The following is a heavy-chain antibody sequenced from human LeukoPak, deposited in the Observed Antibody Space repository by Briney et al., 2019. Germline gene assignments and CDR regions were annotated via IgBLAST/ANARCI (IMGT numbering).Heavy chain of an antibody. V-gene: IGHV4-61*01. CDR3: ARGAAGYSYG. CDR1: GYSVSSGSYY. J-gene: IGHJ4*02. D-gene: IGHD5-18*01. Sequence: PSETLSLTCTVSGYSVSSGSYYWSWIRQPPGKGLEWIGHIYYSGSTNYNPSLKSRVTISIDTSKNQFSLRLSSVTAADTAMYYCARGAAGYSYGWGQGTLVTVSS. CDR2: IYYSGST.